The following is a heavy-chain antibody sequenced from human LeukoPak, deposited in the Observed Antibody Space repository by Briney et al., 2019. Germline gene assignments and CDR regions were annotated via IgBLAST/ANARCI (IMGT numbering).Heavy chain of an antibody. D-gene: IGHD3-10*01. CDR1: GGSFSGYY. J-gene: IGHJ6*03. CDR2: INHSGST. V-gene: IGHV4-34*01. CDR3: ARGRGGRVRGVTYYYMDV. Sequence: SETLSLTCAVYGGSFSGYYWSWIRQPPGKGLEWIGEINHSGSTNYNPSLKSRVTISVDTSKNQFSLKLSSVTAADTAVYYCARGRGGRVRGVTYYYMDVWGKGTTVTVSS.